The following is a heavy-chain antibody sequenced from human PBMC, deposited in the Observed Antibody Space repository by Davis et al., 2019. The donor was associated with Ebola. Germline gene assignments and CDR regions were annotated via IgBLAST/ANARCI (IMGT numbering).Heavy chain of an antibody. J-gene: IGHJ4*02. CDR1: GYTFTSYG. D-gene: IGHD4-17*01. CDR3: ARDIPTVNPLDY. V-gene: IGHV1-18*01. Sequence: AASVKVSCKASGYTFTSYGISWVRQAPGQGLEWMGWISAYNGNINYAQKLQGRVTMTTDTSTSTAYMELRSLRYDDTAVYYCARDIPTVNPLDYWGQGTLVTVPS. CDR2: ISAYNGNI.